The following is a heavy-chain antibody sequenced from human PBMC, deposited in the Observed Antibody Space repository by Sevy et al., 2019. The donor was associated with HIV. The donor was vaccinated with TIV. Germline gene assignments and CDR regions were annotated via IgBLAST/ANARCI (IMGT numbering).Heavy chain of an antibody. CDR2: IKSEFDGGAI. V-gene: IGHV3-15*01. CDR3: ITDPAYRGYDEEVINYYFYGMDV. Sequence: GGSLRLSCTASGFTFSSAWMSWVRQAPGKGLEWVGRIKSEFDGGAIDYAAPVKGRFSISREGSKNTVYLQMNSLKTEDTAVYYCITDPAYRGYDEEVINYYFYGMDVWGQGTTVTVSS. J-gene: IGHJ6*02. D-gene: IGHD5-12*01. CDR1: GFTFSSAW.